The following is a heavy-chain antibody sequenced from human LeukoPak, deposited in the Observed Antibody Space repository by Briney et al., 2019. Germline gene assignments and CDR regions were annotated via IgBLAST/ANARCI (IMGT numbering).Heavy chain of an antibody. J-gene: IGHJ4*02. CDR2: IIPIFGTA. CDR1: GGTFSSYV. D-gene: IGHD3-22*01. CDR3: ASQYDSSGYYSANLPFDY. V-gene: IGHV1-69*06. Sequence: GASVKVSCKTSGGTFSSYVISWVRQAPGQGLEWMGRIIPIFGTANYAQKFQGRVTITADKSTSTAYMDLSSLRSEDTAVYYCASQYDSSGYYSANLPFDYWGKGTLVTVSS.